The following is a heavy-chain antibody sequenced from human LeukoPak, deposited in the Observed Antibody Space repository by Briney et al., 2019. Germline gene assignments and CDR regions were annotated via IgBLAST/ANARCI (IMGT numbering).Heavy chain of an antibody. D-gene: IGHD2-2*01. J-gene: IGHJ4*02. CDR2: ISGFGYNT. CDR3: VKDRGGYCSSTSRPLYFDY. CDR1: GFTFSSYA. V-gene: IGHV3-23*01. Sequence: PGGSLRLSCVASGFTFSSYAMSWVRQAPGRGLEWVSSISGFGYNTYYADSVKGRFTVSRDNSKNTLHLQMGSLRAEDTALYYCVKDRGGYCSSTSRPLYFDYWGQEALVTVSS.